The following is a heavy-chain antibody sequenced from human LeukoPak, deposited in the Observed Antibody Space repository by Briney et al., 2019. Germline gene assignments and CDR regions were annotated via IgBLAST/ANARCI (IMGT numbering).Heavy chain of an antibody. Sequence: GGSLRLSCAASGFTFSSYSMNWVRQAPGKGLEWVSSISSSSSYIYYADSVKGRFTISRDNAKNSLYLQMNSLRAEDTAVYYCARDGYRTTVTPMDVWGKGTTVTVSS. D-gene: IGHD4-17*01. V-gene: IGHV3-21*01. CDR1: GFTFSSYS. CDR3: ARDGYRTTVTPMDV. J-gene: IGHJ6*03. CDR2: ISSSSSYI.